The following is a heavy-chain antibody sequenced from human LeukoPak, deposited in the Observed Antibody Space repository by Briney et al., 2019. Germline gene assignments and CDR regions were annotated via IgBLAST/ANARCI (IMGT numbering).Heavy chain of an antibody. J-gene: IGHJ4*02. D-gene: IGHD2-15*01. CDR3: ATVQHRWLELLHSDY. CDR2: IRYDGSNK. CDR1: GFTFSSYG. V-gene: IGHV3-30*02. Sequence: GGSLRLSCAASGFTFSSYGMHWVRQAPGKGLEWVAFIRYDGSNKYYADSVKGRFTISRDNSKNTLYLQMNSLRAEDTAVYYCATVQHRWLELLHSDYWGQGTLVTVSS.